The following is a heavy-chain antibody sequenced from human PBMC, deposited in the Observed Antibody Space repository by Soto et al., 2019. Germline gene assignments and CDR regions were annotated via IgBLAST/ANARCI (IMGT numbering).Heavy chain of an antibody. Sequence: SETLSLTCTVSGGSISSSSYYWGWIRQPPGKGLEWIGSIYYSGRTYYNPSLKSRVTISVDTSKNQFSLKLSSVTAADTAVYYSARMPRKNQIAAAGTPRKFDPWGQGTLVTVSS. CDR2: IYYSGRT. D-gene: IGHD6-13*01. CDR1: GGSISSSSYY. CDR3: ARMPRKNQIAAAGTPRKFDP. J-gene: IGHJ5*02. V-gene: IGHV4-39*01.